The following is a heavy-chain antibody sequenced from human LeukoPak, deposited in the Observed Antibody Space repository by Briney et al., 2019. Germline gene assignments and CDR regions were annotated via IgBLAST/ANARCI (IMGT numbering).Heavy chain of an antibody. CDR1: GGSINSTRYY. CDR2: IYHSGST. Sequence: SETLSLTCTVSGGSINSTRYYWGWIRQPPGKGLEWIGSIYHSGSTYYNPSLKSRVTISVDTSQNQFSLKLSSVTAADTAVYYCARGRIDYFDSSGSSGYFTYSGQATLVTVSS. CDR3: ARGRIDYFDSSGSSGYFTY. D-gene: IGHD3-22*01. J-gene: IGHJ4*02. V-gene: IGHV4-39*07.